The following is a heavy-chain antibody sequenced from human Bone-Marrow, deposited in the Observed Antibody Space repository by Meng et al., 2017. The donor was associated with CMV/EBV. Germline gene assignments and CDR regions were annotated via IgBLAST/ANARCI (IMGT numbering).Heavy chain of an antibody. CDR1: GFTFSSYG. D-gene: IGHD4-23*01. CDR3: ARDPESGGNSGY. J-gene: IGHJ4*02. CDR2: IRYDGSNK. Sequence: GESLKISWAASGFTFSSYGIHWVRQAPGKGLEWVAFIRYDGSNKYYADSVKGRFTISRDNAKNSLYLQMNSLRAEDTAVYYCARDPESGGNSGYWGQGTLVTVSS. V-gene: IGHV3-30*02.